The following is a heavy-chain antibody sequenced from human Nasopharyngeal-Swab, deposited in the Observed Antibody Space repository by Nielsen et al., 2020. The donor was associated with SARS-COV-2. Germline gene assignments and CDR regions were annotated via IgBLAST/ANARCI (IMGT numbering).Heavy chain of an antibody. CDR1: GGSISSYY. V-gene: IGHV4-59*08. D-gene: IGHD3-16*01. CDR2: IHDSGST. Sequence: AQTLSLTCPVSGGSISSYYWSWTRQPPGKGLEWLGYIHDSGSTNYHPSPKSRVTISVDPSKNQFSLKLSPVTAADTAGYYCARQHRELEPTELYFRYGGQGTLVTVSS. J-gene: IGHJ4*02. CDR3: ARQHRELEPTELYFRY.